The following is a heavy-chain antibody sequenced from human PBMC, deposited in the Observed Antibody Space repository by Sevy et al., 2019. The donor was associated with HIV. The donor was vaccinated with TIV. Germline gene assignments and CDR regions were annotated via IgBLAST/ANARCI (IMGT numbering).Heavy chain of an antibody. CDR1: GGSISSGGYY. D-gene: IGHD3-10*01. Sequence: SETLSLTCTVSGGSISSGGYYWSWIRQHPGKGLEWIGYIYYSGSTYYNPSLKSRVTISVDTSKNQFSLKLSSVTAAATAVYYCARDRAHSSLWFGEKGWDYYYGMDVWGQGTTVTVSS. CDR3: ARDRAHSSLWFGEKGWDYYYGMDV. J-gene: IGHJ6*02. CDR2: IYYSGST. V-gene: IGHV4-31*03.